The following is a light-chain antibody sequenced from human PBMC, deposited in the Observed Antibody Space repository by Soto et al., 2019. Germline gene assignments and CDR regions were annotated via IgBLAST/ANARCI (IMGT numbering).Light chain of an antibody. CDR2: WAS. CDR3: KQYYSPRQT. Sequence: DIVMTQSPDSLAVSLGERATINCKSSQSVLYSSNNKNYLAWYQQKPGQPPKLLIYWASTRESGVPDRFSGRGSGKTFTLTISTLQAEDVAVYYCKQYYSPRQTFGRGTKLEIK. J-gene: IGKJ2*01. V-gene: IGKV4-1*01. CDR1: QSVLYSSNNKNY.